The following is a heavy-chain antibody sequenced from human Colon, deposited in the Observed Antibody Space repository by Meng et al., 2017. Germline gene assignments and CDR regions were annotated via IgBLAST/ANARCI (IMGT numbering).Heavy chain of an antibody. CDR1: GFTFNRYW. CDR2: INEDGGEK. V-gene: IGHV3-7*01. J-gene: IGHJ5*02. Sequence: GESLKISCAASGFTFNRYWMTWLRQASGKGLEWVGNINEDGGEKHFVDSVEGRFTIYRDNAKNSVFLQMDSLRAEDTAVYYCARGYYGSGAFDPWGQGTLVTVSS. D-gene: IGHD3-10*01. CDR3: ARGYYGSGAFDP.